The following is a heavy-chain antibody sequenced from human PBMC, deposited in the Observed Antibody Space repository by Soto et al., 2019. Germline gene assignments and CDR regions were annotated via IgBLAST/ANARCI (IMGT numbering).Heavy chain of an antibody. CDR1: GGTFSSYT. CDR3: ERDLLPHVNNQSKYPSRDP. V-gene: IGHV1-69*04. J-gene: IGHJ5*02. D-gene: IGHD1-20*01. CDR2: IIPILGIA. Sequence: SVKVSCKASGGTFSSYTISWVQQAPGQGLEWMGRIIPILGIANYAQKFQGRVTITADKSTSTAYMELSSLRSEDTAVYYCERDLLPHVNNQSKYPSRDPWGQGTLVSVSS.